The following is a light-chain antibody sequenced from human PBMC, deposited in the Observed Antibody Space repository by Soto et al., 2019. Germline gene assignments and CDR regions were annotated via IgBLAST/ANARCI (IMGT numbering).Light chain of an antibody. Sequence: DIQMTQSPSTLSASVGDRVTITCRASQSISSWLVWYQQKPGKAPKLLIYDASTLESGVPSRFSGSGSGTEFTLTIGSLLPDDLATYFCQQYNSYPWTFGQGSKVEIK. CDR1: QSISSW. V-gene: IGKV1-5*01. J-gene: IGKJ1*01. CDR3: QQYNSYPWT. CDR2: DAS.